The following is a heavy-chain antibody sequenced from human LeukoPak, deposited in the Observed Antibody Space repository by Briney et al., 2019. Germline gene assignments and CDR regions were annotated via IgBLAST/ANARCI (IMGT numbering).Heavy chain of an antibody. CDR3: ARGRGYRDYDRPLDY. D-gene: IGHD5-12*01. Sequence: GGSLRLSCAASGFTVSSNYMNWVRQAPGKGLEWVSVITIGGKTYYADSVKGRFTTSRDNSKNTLYVQMNSLRAEDTAIYYCARGRGYRDYDRPLDYWGQGTLVAVCS. CDR2: ITIGGKT. CDR1: GFTVSSNY. J-gene: IGHJ4*02. V-gene: IGHV3-53*01.